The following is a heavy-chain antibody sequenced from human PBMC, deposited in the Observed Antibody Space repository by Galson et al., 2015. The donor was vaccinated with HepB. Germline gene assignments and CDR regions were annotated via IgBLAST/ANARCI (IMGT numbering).Heavy chain of an antibody. Sequence: SLRLSCAASGFTFRSYAMHWGRQAPGKGLEWVAVISYDGFNTYYADSVKGRFTISRDNSNNTLYLQMNSLRAEDTAVYYCAKEFRFLEWLSSGFDHWGLGTLVTVSS. CDR1: GFTFRSYA. CDR3: AKEFRFLEWLSSGFDH. CDR2: ISYDGFNT. J-gene: IGHJ4*02. D-gene: IGHD3-3*01. V-gene: IGHV3-30*18.